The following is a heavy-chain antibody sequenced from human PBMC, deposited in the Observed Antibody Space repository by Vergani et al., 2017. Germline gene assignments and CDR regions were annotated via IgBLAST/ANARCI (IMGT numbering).Heavy chain of an antibody. CDR2: ISAYNGNT. D-gene: IGHD3-22*01. CDR1: GYTFTSYG. Sequence: QVQLVQSGAEVKKPGASVKVSCKASGYTFTSYGISWVRQAPGQGLEWMGGISAYNGNTNYAQKLQGRVTMTTDTSTSTVYMELSSLRSEDTAVYYCTRGWYYDSIAYWAYWGQGTLVTVSS. V-gene: IGHV1-18*01. CDR3: TRGWYYDSIAYWAY. J-gene: IGHJ4*02.